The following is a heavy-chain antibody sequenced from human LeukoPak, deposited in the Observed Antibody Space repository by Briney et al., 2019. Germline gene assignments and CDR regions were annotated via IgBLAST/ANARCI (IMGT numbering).Heavy chain of an antibody. V-gene: IGHV3-7*03. CDR1: GFPFSSYS. Sequence: GGSLRLSCAASGFPFSSYSMTGVRQAPGKGLEWVANIKPDGTTKFYVDSVKGRFTISRDNALNSLYLQMNSLRAEDTAIYYCARSIPYGTTWYGRSDYWGQGTLVTVSS. CDR2: IKPDGTTK. J-gene: IGHJ4*02. D-gene: IGHD6-13*01. CDR3: ARSIPYGTTWYGRSDY.